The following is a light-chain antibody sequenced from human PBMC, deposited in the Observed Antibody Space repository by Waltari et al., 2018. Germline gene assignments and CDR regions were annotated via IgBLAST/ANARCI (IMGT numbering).Light chain of an antibody. V-gene: IGKV3-11*01. CDR3: QQRHSWPLT. CDR2: DAS. CDR1: QSISSY. J-gene: IGKJ4*01. Sequence: DIVLTQSPATLSLSPGERATLACRASQSISSYLGWYQQKPGQAPRLLIYDASNRATGIPARFSGSGSGTDFTLTISSLEPEDFAVYYCQQRHSWPLTFGGGTKVEI.